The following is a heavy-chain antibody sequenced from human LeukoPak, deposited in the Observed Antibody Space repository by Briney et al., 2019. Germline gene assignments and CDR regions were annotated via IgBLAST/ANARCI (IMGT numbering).Heavy chain of an antibody. CDR1: GGSISSGGYS. CDR3: ARDRYDSSGYYLSTGAFDI. V-gene: IGHV4-30-2*01. Sequence: SQTLSLTCAVSGGSISSGGYSLSWSRQPPGKGLEWIAYIYHSGSTYYNPSLKSRVTISVDRSKNQFSLKLSSVTAADTAVYYCARDRYDSSGYYLSTGAFDIWGQGTMVTVSS. CDR2: IYHSGST. D-gene: IGHD3-22*01. J-gene: IGHJ3*02.